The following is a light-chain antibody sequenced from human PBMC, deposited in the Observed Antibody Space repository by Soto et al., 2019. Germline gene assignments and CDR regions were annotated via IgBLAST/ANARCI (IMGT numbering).Light chain of an antibody. J-gene: IGLJ3*02. V-gene: IGLV1-40*01. Sequence: QSVLTQPPSVSGAPGQRVTISCTGSSSNIGAGYDVHWYQQLPGTAPKLLIYGNSNRPSGVPDRFSGSKSGTSASLAITGLQAEDEADSYCQSYDSSLSGQGVFGGGTKLTVL. CDR1: SSNIGAGYD. CDR3: QSYDSSLSGQGV. CDR2: GNS.